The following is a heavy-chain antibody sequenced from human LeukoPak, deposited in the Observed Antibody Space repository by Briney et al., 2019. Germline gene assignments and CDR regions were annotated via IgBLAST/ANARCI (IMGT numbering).Heavy chain of an antibody. Sequence: GASLRLSCAASGFTFSSYAMSWVRQAPGKGLEWVSAISGSGGSTYYADSVKGRFTISRDNSKNTLYLQMNSLRAEDTAGYYCAKDSGQYTAMAFAWGQGTLVTVSS. CDR3: AKDSGQYTAMAFA. CDR1: GFTFSSYA. V-gene: IGHV3-23*01. J-gene: IGHJ5*02. CDR2: ISGSGGST. D-gene: IGHD5-18*01.